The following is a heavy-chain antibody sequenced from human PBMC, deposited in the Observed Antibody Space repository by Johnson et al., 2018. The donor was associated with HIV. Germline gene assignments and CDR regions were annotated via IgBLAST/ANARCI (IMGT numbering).Heavy chain of an antibody. CDR2: IKQDGSEK. D-gene: IGHD3-3*01. V-gene: IGHV3-7*05. CDR3: ARPIFGVVSSPVDAFGV. Sequence: VQLVESGGGLVQPGGSLRLSCAASGFTFSSYWMSWVRQAPGKGLEWVANIKQDGSEKYYVDSVKGRFTISRDNAQNSLYLQMNSLRAEDTAVYYCARPIFGVVSSPVDAFGVWGQGTIVTVSS. CDR1: GFTFSSYW. J-gene: IGHJ3*01.